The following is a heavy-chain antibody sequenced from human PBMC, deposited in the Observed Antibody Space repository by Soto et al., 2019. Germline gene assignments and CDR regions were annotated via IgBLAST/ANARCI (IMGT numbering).Heavy chain of an antibody. J-gene: IGHJ4*02. D-gene: IGHD6-13*01. V-gene: IGHV3-11*05. Sequence: GGSLRLSCAASGFSFSDYYMSWIRQAPGKGLEWLSYISSSSGYTNYADSVKGRFSISRDNTRNSLYLQMNSLRAEDTAVYYCARDRASSYYFDSWGQGILVTVSS. CDR1: GFSFSDYY. CDR2: ISSSSGYT. CDR3: ARDRASSYYFDS.